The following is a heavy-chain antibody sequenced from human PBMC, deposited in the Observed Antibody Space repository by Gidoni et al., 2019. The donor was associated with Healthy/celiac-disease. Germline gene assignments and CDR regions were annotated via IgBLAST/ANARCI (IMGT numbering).Heavy chain of an antibody. CDR1: GFTFSSYG. CDR2: IWYDGSNK. D-gene: IGHD3-16*01. V-gene: IGHV3-33*01. CDR3: ARVGVGEQYEPRSGGYYYYGMDV. J-gene: IGHJ6*02. Sequence: QVQLVESGGGVVQPGRSLRRSCAASGFTFSSYGMHWVRQAPGKGLEWVAVIWYDGSNKYYADSVKGRFTISRDNSKNTLYLQMNSLRAEDTAVYYCARVGVGEQYEPRSGGYYYYGMDVWGQGTTVTVSS.